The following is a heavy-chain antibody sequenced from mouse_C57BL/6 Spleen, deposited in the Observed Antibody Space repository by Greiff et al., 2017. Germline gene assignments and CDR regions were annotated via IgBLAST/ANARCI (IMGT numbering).Heavy chain of an antibody. J-gene: IGHJ1*03. D-gene: IGHD1-1*01. CDR1: GYTFTTYP. Sequence: QVQLQQSGAELVKPGASVKMSCKASGYTFTTYPIEWMKQNHGKSLEWIGNFHPYNDDTKYNEKFKGKATLTVEKSSSTAYLELSRLTSDDSAVYDCARRGDYYGSSSWYFDVWGTGTTVTVSS. CDR3: ARRGDYYGSSSWYFDV. V-gene: IGHV1-47*01. CDR2: FHPYNDDT.